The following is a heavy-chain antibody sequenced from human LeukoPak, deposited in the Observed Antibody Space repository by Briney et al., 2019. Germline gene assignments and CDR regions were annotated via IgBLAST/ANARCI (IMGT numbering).Heavy chain of an antibody. V-gene: IGHV1-46*01. J-gene: IGHJ4*02. Sequence: ASVKVSCKASGYTFTAYYMHWVRQAPGQGLEWMGVIDPSGGSTSYAQRFQDRVTMTSDTSTSTVYMELSSLRSEDTAVYYCARGEEITMIVVVLDYWGQGTLVTVSS. D-gene: IGHD3-22*01. CDR2: IDPSGGST. CDR3: ARGEEITMIVVVLDY. CDR1: GYTFTAYY.